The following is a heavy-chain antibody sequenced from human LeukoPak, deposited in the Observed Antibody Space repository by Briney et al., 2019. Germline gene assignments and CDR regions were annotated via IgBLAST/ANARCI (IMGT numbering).Heavy chain of an antibody. CDR2: INHSGST. CDR3: ASDPPWEQQLLLPSDY. D-gene: IGHD6-13*01. J-gene: IGHJ4*02. CDR1: GGSFSGYY. V-gene: IGHV4-34*01. Sequence: SETLSLTCAVYGGSFSGYYWSWIRQPPGKGLEWIGEINHSGSTNYNPSLKSRVTISVDTSKNQFFLKLSSVTAADTAIYYCASDPPWEQQLLLPSDYWGQGTLVTVSS.